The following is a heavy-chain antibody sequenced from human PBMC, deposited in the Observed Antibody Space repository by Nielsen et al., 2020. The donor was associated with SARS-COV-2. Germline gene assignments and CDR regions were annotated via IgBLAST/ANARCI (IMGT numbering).Heavy chain of an antibody. J-gene: IGHJ6*02. CDR2: INHSGST. CDR1: GGSFSGYY. Sequence: SETLSLTCAVYGGSFSGYYWSWIRQPPGKGLESIGEINHSGSTNYNPSLKSRVTISVDTSKNQFSLKLSSVTAADTAVYYCARGRGAARRNYYGMDVWGQGTTVTVSS. V-gene: IGHV4-34*01. CDR3: ARGRGAARRNYYGMDV. D-gene: IGHD6-6*01.